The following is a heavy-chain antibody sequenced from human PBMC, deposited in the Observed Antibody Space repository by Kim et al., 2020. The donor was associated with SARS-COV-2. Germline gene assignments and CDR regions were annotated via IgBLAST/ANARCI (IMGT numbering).Heavy chain of an antibody. J-gene: IGHJ6*02. Sequence: GESLKISCKGSGYSFTSYWISWVRQMPGKGLEWMGRIDPSDSYTNYSPSFQGHVTISADKSISTAYLQWSSLKASDTAMYYCARQNIFYGSGSYYTPYYYYGMDVWGQGTTVTVSS. CDR3: ARQNIFYGSGSYYTPYYYYGMDV. CDR1: GYSFTSYW. D-gene: IGHD3-10*01. V-gene: IGHV5-10-1*01. CDR2: IDPSDSYT.